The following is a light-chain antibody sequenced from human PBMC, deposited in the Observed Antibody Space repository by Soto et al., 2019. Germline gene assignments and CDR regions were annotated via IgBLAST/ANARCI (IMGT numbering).Light chain of an antibody. CDR1: QGLSSD. Sequence: DIPLTQSPSFLSASVGDRVTITCRASQGLSSDLAWYQQKPGKAPKLLIYAASTLQSGVPSRFSGSGSGTELTLTISSLQPEDFATYYCQQLNSYPITFGQGTRLEIK. J-gene: IGKJ5*01. V-gene: IGKV1-9*01. CDR3: QQLNSYPIT. CDR2: AAS.